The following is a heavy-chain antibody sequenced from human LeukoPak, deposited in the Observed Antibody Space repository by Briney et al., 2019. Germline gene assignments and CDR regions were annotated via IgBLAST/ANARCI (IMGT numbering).Heavy chain of an antibody. CDR3: ARRWNYGRNYYIDV. CDR1: GGSFSNYY. CDR2: INDSGRA. Sequence: SETLSLTCAVYGGSFSNYYWSWIRRPPGKGLEWLAEINDSGRANYNPSLMSRVTVSVDTSESQFSLRLTSVTATDTAVYYCARRWNYGRNYYIDVWGKGATVSVSS. D-gene: IGHD1-7*01. J-gene: IGHJ6*03. V-gene: IGHV4-34*01.